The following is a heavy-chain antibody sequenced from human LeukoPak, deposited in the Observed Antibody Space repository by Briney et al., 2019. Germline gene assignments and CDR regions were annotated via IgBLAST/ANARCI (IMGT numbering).Heavy chain of an antibody. J-gene: IGHJ5*02. Sequence: GGPLRLSCAASGFTFSDYYMSWIRQAPGKGLEWVSYISSSGSTIYYADSVKGRFTISRDNAKNSLYLQMNSLRAEDTAVYYCARSGYVRFLEWLLNWFDPWGQGTLVTVSS. CDR2: ISSSGSTI. CDR1: GFTFSDYY. V-gene: IGHV3-11*01. D-gene: IGHD3-3*01. CDR3: ARSGYVRFLEWLLNWFDP.